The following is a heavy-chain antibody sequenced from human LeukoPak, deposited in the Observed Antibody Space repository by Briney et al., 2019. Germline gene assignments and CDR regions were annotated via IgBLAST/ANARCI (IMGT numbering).Heavy chain of an antibody. V-gene: IGHV4-38-2*02. J-gene: IGHJ5*02. Sequence: SETLSLTCSVSGYSISSGYQWAWIRQSPGKGLEWIGSIFHSGSAHYNPSLKSRVTISVDMSRNQFSLKLNSVSATDTAVYYCARDPRWLTPDCTSTSCYENYFDPWGQGTLVTVSS. CDR2: IFHSGSA. D-gene: IGHD2-2*01. CDR3: ARDPRWLTPDCTSTSCYENYFDP. CDR1: GYSISSGYQ.